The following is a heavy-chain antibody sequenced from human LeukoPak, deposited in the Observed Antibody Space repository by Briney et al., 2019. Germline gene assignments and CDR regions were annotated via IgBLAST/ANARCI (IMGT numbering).Heavy chain of an antibody. CDR3: ARDPDTIFGVARFDY. CDR1: GFTFSSYW. Sequence: PGRSLRLSCAASGFTFSSYWMHWVRQAPGKGLVWVSRINSDGSSTSYADSVKGRFTISRDNAKNTLYLQMNSLRAEDTAVYYCARDPDTIFGVARFDYWGQGTLVTVSS. V-gene: IGHV3-74*01. D-gene: IGHD3-3*01. J-gene: IGHJ4*02. CDR2: INSDGSST.